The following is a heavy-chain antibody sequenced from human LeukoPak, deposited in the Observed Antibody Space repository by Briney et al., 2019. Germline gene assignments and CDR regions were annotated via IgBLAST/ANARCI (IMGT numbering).Heavy chain of an antibody. CDR2: ISGSGGST. D-gene: IGHD5-24*01. CDR3: AKIPRRDGYNYAFDI. V-gene: IGHV3-23*01. J-gene: IGHJ3*02. CDR1: GFTVSSNY. Sequence: GGSLRLSCAASGFTVSSNYMSWVRQAPGKGLEWVSAISGSGGSTYYADSVKGRVTIYRDNTKNTLYLKMNSVRAEDTAVYYCAKIPRRDGYNYAFDIWGQGTMVTVSS.